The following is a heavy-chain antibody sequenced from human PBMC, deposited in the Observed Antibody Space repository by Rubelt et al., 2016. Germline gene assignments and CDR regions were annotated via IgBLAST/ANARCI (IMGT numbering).Heavy chain of an antibody. V-gene: IGHV1-18*01. CDR1: GYTFTTYG. CDR2: INTYNDKT. D-gene: IGHD3-22*01. CDR3: ARGYFDSTGDFDY. Sequence: QVQLVQSGAEVKKPGASVKVSCKASGYTFTTYGIIWVRRAPGQGLEWMGWINTYNDKTNYPEKFQGRVSMTADSAANTAYMELRSLGSDDTAVYYCARGYFDSTGDFDYWGQGTLVTVSS. J-gene: IGHJ4*02.